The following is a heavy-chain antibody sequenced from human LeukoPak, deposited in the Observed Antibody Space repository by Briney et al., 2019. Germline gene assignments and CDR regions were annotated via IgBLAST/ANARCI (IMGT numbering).Heavy chain of an antibody. Sequence: SQTLSLTCAISGDSVSSNSAAWNWIRQSPSRGLEGVGRTYYRSKWYNDYVVSGISIITINPDTSKNQFSLQLNSVTPEDTAVYDCARDRIQPWLGYGMDVWGQGTKVTVSS. CDR1: GDSVSSNSAA. CDR3: ARDRIQPWLGYGMDV. J-gene: IGHJ6*02. D-gene: IGHD5-18*01. V-gene: IGHV6-1*01. CDR2: TYYRSKWYN.